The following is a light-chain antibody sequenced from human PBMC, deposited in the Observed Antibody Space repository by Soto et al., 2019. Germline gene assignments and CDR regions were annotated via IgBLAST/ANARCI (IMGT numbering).Light chain of an antibody. CDR1: QSISSW. Sequence: DIQMTQSPSTLSASVGDRVTITCRASQSISSWLAWYQQKPGKAPKLLIYDASSLESGVPSRFSGSGSGTEFTLTISSLQPDDFATYYCQHYNSYSEEFGQGTKVDI. CDR2: DAS. V-gene: IGKV1-5*01. J-gene: IGKJ1*01. CDR3: QHYNSYSEE.